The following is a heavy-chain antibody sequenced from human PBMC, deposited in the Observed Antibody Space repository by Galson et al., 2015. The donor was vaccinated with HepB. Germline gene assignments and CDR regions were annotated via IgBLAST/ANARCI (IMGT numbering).Heavy chain of an antibody. V-gene: IGHV3-43*01. Sequence: SLRLSCAASGFTFDDYTMHWVRQAPGKGLEWVSLISWDGGSTYYADSVKGRFTISRDNSKNSLYLQMNSLRTEDTALYYCAKDTFSTTVTTSVFDYWGQGTLVTVSS. CDR2: ISWDGGST. D-gene: IGHD4-17*01. CDR3: AKDTFSTTVTTSVFDY. CDR1: GFTFDDYT. J-gene: IGHJ4*02.